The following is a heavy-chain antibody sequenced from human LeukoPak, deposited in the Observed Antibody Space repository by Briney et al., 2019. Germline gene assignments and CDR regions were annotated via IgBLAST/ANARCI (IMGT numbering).Heavy chain of an antibody. V-gene: IGHV4-34*01. J-gene: IGHJ3*02. Sequence: SETLSLTCAVYGGSFSGYYWSWIRQPPGKGLEWIGEINHSGSTNYNPSLKSRVTISVDTSKNQFSLKLSSVTAADTAVYYCARGKASSSWYAHLAFDIWRQGTMVTVSS. CDR2: INHSGST. CDR3: ARGKASSSWYAHLAFDI. D-gene: IGHD6-13*01. CDR1: GGSFSGYY.